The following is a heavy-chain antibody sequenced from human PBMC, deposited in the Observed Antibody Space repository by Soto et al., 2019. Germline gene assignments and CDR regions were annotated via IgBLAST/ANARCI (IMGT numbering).Heavy chain of an antibody. J-gene: IGHJ5*02. CDR2: INPNSGAT. CDR1: GYTFTGYF. CDR3: ARGGGTILAPLP. V-gene: IGHV1-2*02. D-gene: IGHD3-3*01. Sequence: QVQLEQSGAEVKKPGASVKVSCKASGYTFTGYFMHWVRQAPGQGLEWMGWINPNSGATKYEQKFQGRVTLSRDTSISTAYMELSGLRSDDTAVYYCARGGGTILAPLPWGQGTLVTVSS.